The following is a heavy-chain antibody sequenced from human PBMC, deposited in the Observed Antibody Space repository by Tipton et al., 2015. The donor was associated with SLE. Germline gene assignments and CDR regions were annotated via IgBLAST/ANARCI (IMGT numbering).Heavy chain of an antibody. D-gene: IGHD5-24*01. J-gene: IGHJ3*02. CDR1: GFTFSSYA. Sequence: SLRLSCAASGFTFSSYAMHWVRQAPGKGLEWVALISYDGSNKYYADSVKGRFTISRDNAKNSLYLQMNSLRAEDTAVYYCARGRDGLAFDIWGQGTMVTVSS. CDR3: ARGRDGLAFDI. CDR2: ISYDGSNK. V-gene: IGHV3-30-3*01.